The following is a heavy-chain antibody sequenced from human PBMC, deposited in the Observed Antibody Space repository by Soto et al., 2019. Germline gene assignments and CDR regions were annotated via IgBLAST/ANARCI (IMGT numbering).Heavy chain of an antibody. D-gene: IGHD3-10*01. J-gene: IGHJ5*02. Sequence: QVQLQQWGAGLLKPSETLSLTCAVYGGSFSDYYWSWIRQPPGKGLEWIGEINHSGSTNYNPSLTSRVTISVDTSKNQFSLKLSSVTAADTAVYYCAREVWGSGRIRFDPWGQGTLVTVSS. V-gene: IGHV4-34*01. CDR3: AREVWGSGRIRFDP. CDR2: INHSGST. CDR1: GGSFSDYY.